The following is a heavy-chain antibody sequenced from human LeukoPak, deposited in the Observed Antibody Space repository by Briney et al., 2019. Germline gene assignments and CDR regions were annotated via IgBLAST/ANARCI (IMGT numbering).Heavy chain of an antibody. CDR3: ASFAGYGGNSLDF. V-gene: IGHV1-2*06. J-gene: IGHJ4*02. D-gene: IGHD4-23*01. CDR2: INPNSGDT. CDR1: GYTFSTYP. Sequence: GASVKVSCKASGYTFSTYPMNWVRQAPGQGLEWMGRINPNSGDTNYAQKFQGRVTMTRDTSISTAYMELSRLRSDDTAVYYCASFAGYGGNSLDFWGQGTLVTVSS.